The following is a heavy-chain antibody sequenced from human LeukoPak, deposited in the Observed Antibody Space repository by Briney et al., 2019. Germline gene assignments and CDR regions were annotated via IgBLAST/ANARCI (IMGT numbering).Heavy chain of an antibody. CDR1: GYTFTGYY. V-gene: IGHV1-2*02. J-gene: IGHJ3*02. CDR3: ARDRTPIWGSGSGYAFDI. D-gene: IGHD7-27*01. CDR2: INPNSGGT. Sequence: ASVKVSCKASGYTFTGYYMHWVRQAPGQGLEWMGWINPNSGGTNYAQKIQGRVTMTRDTSISTAYMELSRLRSDDTAVYYCARDRTPIWGSGSGYAFDIWGQGTMVTVSS.